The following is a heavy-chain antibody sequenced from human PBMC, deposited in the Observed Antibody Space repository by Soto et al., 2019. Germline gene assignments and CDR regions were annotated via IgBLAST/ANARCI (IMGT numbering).Heavy chain of an antibody. CDR1: GYTFTSYG. CDR3: ARDWTTKQRGYSYKAAFDI. Sequence: QVQLVQSGAEVKKPGASVKVSCKASGYTFTSYGISWVRQAPGQGLEWMGWISAYNSNTNYAQKLQGRVTMTTDTSTSTAYMALRSLRSDDTAVYYCARDWTTKQRGYSYKAAFDIWGIGTMVTVSS. CDR2: ISAYNSNT. J-gene: IGHJ3*02. D-gene: IGHD5-18*01. V-gene: IGHV1-18*01.